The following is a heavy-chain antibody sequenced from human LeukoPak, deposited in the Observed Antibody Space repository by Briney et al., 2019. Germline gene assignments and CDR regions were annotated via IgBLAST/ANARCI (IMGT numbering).Heavy chain of an antibody. Sequence: SETLSLTCTVSGGSISSYYWSWIRQPPGKGLEWIGYIYYSGSTNYNPSLKSRVTISVDTSKNQFSLKLSSVTAADTAVYYCARTPYDTLTGYSFDYWGQGTLVTVPS. CDR3: ARTPYDTLTGYSFDY. J-gene: IGHJ4*02. D-gene: IGHD3-9*01. CDR1: GGSISSYY. CDR2: IYYSGST. V-gene: IGHV4-59*08.